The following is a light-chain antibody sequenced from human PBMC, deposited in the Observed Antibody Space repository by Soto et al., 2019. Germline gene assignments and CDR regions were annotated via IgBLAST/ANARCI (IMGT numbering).Light chain of an antibody. CDR3: CSYAGSQV. V-gene: IGLV2-23*01. CDR2: EGS. J-gene: IGLJ2*01. CDR1: SSDFGSYNL. Sequence: QSALTQPASVSGSPGQSITISCTGTSSDFGSYNLVSWYQHHPGKAPKLMIYEGSKRPSGVSNRFSGAKSGNTASLTNSGLQAEDEADYYCCSYAGSQVFGGGTKVTVL.